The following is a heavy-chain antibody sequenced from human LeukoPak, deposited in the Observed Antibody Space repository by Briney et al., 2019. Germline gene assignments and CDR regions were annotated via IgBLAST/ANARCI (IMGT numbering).Heavy chain of an antibody. CDR2: IYHTGST. CDR1: GASISSGTYS. CDR3: ARGDGSGSGRWFDP. D-gene: IGHD3-10*01. J-gene: IGHJ5*02. V-gene: IGHV4-30-2*01. Sequence: SETLSLTCTVSGASISSGTYSWSWIRQPPGEGLEWIGYIYHTGSTYYNPSLKGRVTISVDRSKNQFSLNLNFVTAADTALYYCARGDGSGSGRWFDPWGREPWSPSPQ.